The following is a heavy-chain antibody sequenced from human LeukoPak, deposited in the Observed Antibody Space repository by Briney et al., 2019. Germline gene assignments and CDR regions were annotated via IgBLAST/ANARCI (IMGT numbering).Heavy chain of an antibody. Sequence: PGGSLRLSGAASGFTFSSYSMNWVRQAPGKGLEWVSVIYSGGSTYYADSVKGRFTISRDNSKNTLYLQMNSLRAEDTAVYYCARTPYSRGDDYWGQGTLVTVSS. CDR3: ARTPYSRGDDY. J-gene: IGHJ4*02. V-gene: IGHV3-53*01. CDR2: IYSGGST. CDR1: GFTFSSYS. D-gene: IGHD6-13*01.